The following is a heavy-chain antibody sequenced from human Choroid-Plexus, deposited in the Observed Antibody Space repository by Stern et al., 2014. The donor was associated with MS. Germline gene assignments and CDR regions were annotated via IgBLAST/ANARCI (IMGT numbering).Heavy chain of an antibody. J-gene: IGHJ5*02. CDR3: AKDRHYLTYFFDH. CDR1: GFTFGSCA. D-gene: IGHD2/OR15-2a*01. CDR2: VSYDGSNK. V-gene: IGHV3-30*18. Sequence: VQLEESGGGVVQPGRHLRLSCVASGFTFGSCAMHWVRQAPGKGLEWVAVVSYDGSNKYYADSVKGRFTISRDNSQNTLYMQMSSLRPEDTAVYYCAKDRHYLTYFFDHWGQGSLVTVSS.